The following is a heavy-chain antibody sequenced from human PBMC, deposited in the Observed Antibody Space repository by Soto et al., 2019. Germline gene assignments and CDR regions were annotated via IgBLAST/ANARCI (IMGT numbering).Heavy chain of an antibody. CDR1: GGSISSSSYY. V-gene: IGHV4-39*01. Sequence: SETLSLTCTVSGGSISSSSYYWGWIRQPPGKGLEWIGNIYYSGSTYYNPSLKSRVTISVDTSKNQFSLKLSSVTAADTAVYYCVRRRVFLDYWGPGTLVTVSS. J-gene: IGHJ4*02. CDR3: VRRRVFLDY. CDR2: IYYSGST.